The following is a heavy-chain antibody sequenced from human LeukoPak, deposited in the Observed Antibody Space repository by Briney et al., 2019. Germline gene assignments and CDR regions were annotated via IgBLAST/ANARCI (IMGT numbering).Heavy chain of an antibody. CDR3: ASGWKTSYYYMDV. CDR2: IKQDGSEK. V-gene: IGHV3-7*01. J-gene: IGHJ6*03. CDR1: GFTFSSYW. Sequence: PGGSLRLSCAASGFTFSSYWMSWVRQAPGKGLEWVANIKQDGSEKYYVDSVKGRFTISRDNAKNSLYLQMNSLRAEDTAVYYCASGWKTSYYYMDVWGKGTTVTVSS. D-gene: IGHD1-1*01.